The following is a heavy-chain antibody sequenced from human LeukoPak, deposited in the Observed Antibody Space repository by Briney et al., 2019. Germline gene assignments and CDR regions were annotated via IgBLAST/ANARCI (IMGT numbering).Heavy chain of an antibody. CDR2: IHYSGIT. Sequence: PSETLSLTCTVSGDSISSYYWTWIRQPPGKGLEWIGYIHYSGITDYNPSLKSRVTISVDTSKNQFSLKLSSVTAADTAVYYCARGYSNTPFYYYYYMDVWGKGTTVTVSS. CDR3: ARGYSNTPFYYYYYMDV. V-gene: IGHV4-59*12. D-gene: IGHD4-11*01. J-gene: IGHJ6*03. CDR1: GDSISSYY.